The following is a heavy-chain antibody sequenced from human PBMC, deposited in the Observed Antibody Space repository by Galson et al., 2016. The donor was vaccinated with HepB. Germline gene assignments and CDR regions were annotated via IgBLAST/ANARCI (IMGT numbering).Heavy chain of an antibody. Sequence: SETLSLTCTVSGGSISSYYWSWIRHPPGKGLEWIGYIYYSGSTNYNHSLKIRVTISVDTSKNQFSLKLSSVTVADTAVYYCARFRGGHDLWGQGTLVTVSS. CDR2: IYYSGST. V-gene: IGHV4-59*01. J-gene: IGHJ5*02. CDR3: ARFRGGHDL. CDR1: GGSISSYY.